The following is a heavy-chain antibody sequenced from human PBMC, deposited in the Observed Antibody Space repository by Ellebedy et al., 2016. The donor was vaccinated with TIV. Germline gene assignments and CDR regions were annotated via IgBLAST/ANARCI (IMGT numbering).Heavy chain of an antibody. Sequence: GESLKIFXGASGFTFSSYWMHWVRQVPGKGLLWVSHISSDASGTSYADPVKGRFTISRDNAKNTVYLQMDSLRVEDTAVYFCARDSPGDGIDYWGHGTLVTVSS. CDR3: ARDSPGDGIDY. CDR2: ISSDASGT. V-gene: IGHV3-74*01. D-gene: IGHD2-21*01. J-gene: IGHJ4*01. CDR1: GFTFSSYW.